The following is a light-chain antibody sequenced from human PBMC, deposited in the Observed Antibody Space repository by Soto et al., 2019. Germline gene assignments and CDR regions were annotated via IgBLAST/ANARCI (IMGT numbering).Light chain of an antibody. CDR1: SGSIASNY. CDR3: AAWDDSLNEGV. V-gene: IGLV6-57*02. CDR2: EDN. J-gene: IGLJ2*01. Sequence: NFMLTQPHSVSESPGKTVTISCTGSSGSIASNYVQWFQQRPGSAPTTVIYEDNKRPSGVPDRFSGSIDSSSNSASLAISGLQSEDEADYYCAAWDDSLNEGVFGGGTKLTVL.